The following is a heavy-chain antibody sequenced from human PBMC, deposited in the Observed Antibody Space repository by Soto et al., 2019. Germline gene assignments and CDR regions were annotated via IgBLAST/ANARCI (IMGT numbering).Heavy chain of an antibody. V-gene: IGHV4-59*01. CDR3: ARVPDR. J-gene: IGHJ5*02. CDR1: GGSLRGFS. D-gene: IGHD2-2*01. Sequence: SETLSLTCTVSGGSLRGFSWSWIRQSPGKGLEWIGYVYSGGGTNYSPSFMGRVTISVDTTDNQFSLKLNSVTAADTAVYYCARVPDRWGQGTLVTSPQ. CDR2: VYSGGGT.